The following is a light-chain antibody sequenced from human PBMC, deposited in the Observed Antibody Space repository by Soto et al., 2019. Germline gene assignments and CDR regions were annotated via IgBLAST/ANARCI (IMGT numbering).Light chain of an antibody. CDR2: DVS. CDR3: CSYAGSIIVI. CDR1: SSDVGGYNY. J-gene: IGLJ2*01. Sequence: QSALTQPRSVSGSPGQSVTISCTGTSSDVGGYNYVSWYQQHPGKAPKLMTYDVSKRPSGVPDRFSGSKSGNTASLTISGLQAEDEGDYYCCSYAGSIIVIFGGGTKLTVL. V-gene: IGLV2-11*01.